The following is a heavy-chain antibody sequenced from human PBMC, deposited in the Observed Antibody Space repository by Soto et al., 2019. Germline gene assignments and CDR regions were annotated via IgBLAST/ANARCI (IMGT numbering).Heavy chain of an antibody. J-gene: IGHJ4*02. D-gene: IGHD4-17*01. CDR2: IYYSGST. CDR1: GGSISSGDYY. CDR3: AREKYGDFHYFDY. Sequence: SETLSLTCTVSGGSISSGDYYWSWIRQPPGKGLEWIGYIYYSGSTYYNPSLKSRVTISVDTSKNQFSLKLSSVTAADTAVYYCAREKYGDFHYFDYWGQGTLVTVSS. V-gene: IGHV4-30-4*01.